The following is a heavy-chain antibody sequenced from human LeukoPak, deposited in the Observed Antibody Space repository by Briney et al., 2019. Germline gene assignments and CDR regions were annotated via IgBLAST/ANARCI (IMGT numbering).Heavy chain of an antibody. D-gene: IGHD3-10*01. CDR1: GFTFSSYE. Sequence: GGSLRLSCAASGFTFSSYEMNWVRQAPGKGLEWVAFVRPDASSEYYADSVKGRFTISRDNSKNTLYLQMNSLRTEDTAFYYCAKDQAGTWGLDYWGQGTLVTVSS. J-gene: IGHJ4*02. V-gene: IGHV3-30*02. CDR2: VRPDASSE. CDR3: AKDQAGTWGLDY.